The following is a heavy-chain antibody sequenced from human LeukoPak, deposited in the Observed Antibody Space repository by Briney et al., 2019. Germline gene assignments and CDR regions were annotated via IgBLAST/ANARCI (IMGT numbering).Heavy chain of an antibody. Sequence: GGSLRLSCAASGFTFGSYGMTWVRQAPGKGLEWVSYISSGSTIYYADSVKGRFTISRDNAKNSLYLQMNSLRAEDTAVYYYARGGGRTLFFDYWGQGTLVTVSS. V-gene: IGHV3-48*03. CDR1: GFTFGSYG. CDR2: ISSGSTI. J-gene: IGHJ4*02. CDR3: ARGGGRTLFFDY. D-gene: IGHD1/OR15-1a*01.